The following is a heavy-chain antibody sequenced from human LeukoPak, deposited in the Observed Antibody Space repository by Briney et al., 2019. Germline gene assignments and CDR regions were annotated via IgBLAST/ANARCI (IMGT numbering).Heavy chain of an antibody. D-gene: IGHD3-22*01. CDR2: ISSSGSTI. CDR1: GFTFSDYY. V-gene: IGHV3-11*04. Sequence: GGSLRLSCAASGFTFSDYYMSWIRQAPGKGLEWVSYISSSGSTIYYADSVKGRFTISRDNAKNSLYLQMSSLRAEDTAVYFCASNYDSSGYYGMDYWGQGSLVTVSS. J-gene: IGHJ4*02. CDR3: ASNYDSSGYYGMDY.